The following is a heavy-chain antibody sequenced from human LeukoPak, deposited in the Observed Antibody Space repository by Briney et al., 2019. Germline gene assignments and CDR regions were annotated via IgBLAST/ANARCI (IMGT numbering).Heavy chain of an antibody. Sequence: PSETLSLTCTVSGGSISSYYWSWIRQPPGKGLEWIGYIYYSGSTNYNPSLKSRVTISVDTSKNQFSLKLSSVTAAGTAVYYCARGFYYGSGSYWLYYFDYWGQGTLVTVSS. V-gene: IGHV4-59*01. CDR1: GGSISSYY. CDR2: IYYSGST. CDR3: ARGFYYGSGSYWLYYFDY. J-gene: IGHJ4*02. D-gene: IGHD3-10*01.